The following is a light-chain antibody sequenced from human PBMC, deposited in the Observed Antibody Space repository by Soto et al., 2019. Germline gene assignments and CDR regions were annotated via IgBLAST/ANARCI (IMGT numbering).Light chain of an antibody. CDR1: SGDVGGYNF. J-gene: IGLJ1*01. CDR3: SSYTGNNNRGV. CDR2: EVT. Sequence: QSALTQPPSASGSPGQSVTISCTGTSGDVGGYNFVSWYQQHPGKAPKLIIYEVTKRPSGVPDRFSGAKSGNTASLTVSGLQAEDEADYYCSSYTGNNNRGVFCTGTKLTVL. V-gene: IGLV2-8*01.